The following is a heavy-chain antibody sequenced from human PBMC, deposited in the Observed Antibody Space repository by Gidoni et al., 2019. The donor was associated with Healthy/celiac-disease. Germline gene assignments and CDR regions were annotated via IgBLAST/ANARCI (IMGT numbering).Heavy chain of an antibody. CDR2: ISGSGGST. V-gene: IGHV3-23*01. J-gene: IGHJ4*02. Sequence: EVQLLESGGGLVQPGGSLRLSCAASGFTFSSYAMSWVRQAPGKGLAWVSAISGSGGSTYYADSVKGRFTISRDNSKNTLYLQMNSLGAEDTAVYYCAKGGRGSGSYYDYWGQGTLVTVSS. CDR1: GFTFSSYA. D-gene: IGHD3-10*01. CDR3: AKGGRGSGSYYDY.